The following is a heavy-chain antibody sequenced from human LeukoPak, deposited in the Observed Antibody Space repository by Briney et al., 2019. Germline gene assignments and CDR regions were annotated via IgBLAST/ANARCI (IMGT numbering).Heavy chain of an antibody. CDR1: GFTFSSYC. Sequence: PGGSLRLSCAASGFTFSSYCMHWVRQDAGRGLVWVSGINSDGSIKCYADSVKGRFTISRDNAKNTLYLQMNSLRAEDTAVYYFVRDDVDVWGQGTTVTVSS. V-gene: IGHV3-74*01. CDR2: INSDGSIK. CDR3: VRDDVDV. J-gene: IGHJ6*01.